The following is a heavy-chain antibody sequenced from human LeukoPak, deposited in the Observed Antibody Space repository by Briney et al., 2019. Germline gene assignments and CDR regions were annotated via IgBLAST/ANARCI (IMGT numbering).Heavy chain of an antibody. V-gene: IGHV4-39*01. Sequence: PSETLSLTRTVSGGSISSSSYYWGWIRQPPGKGLEWIGSIYYSGDTYYNPSLKSRVAISVDTSKNRFSLKLSSVTAADTAVYYCARHSGMTTVTAYLDCWGQGTLVTVSS. J-gene: IGHJ4*02. CDR2: IYYSGDT. CDR3: ARHSGMTTVTAYLDC. CDR1: GGSISSSSYY. D-gene: IGHD4-17*01.